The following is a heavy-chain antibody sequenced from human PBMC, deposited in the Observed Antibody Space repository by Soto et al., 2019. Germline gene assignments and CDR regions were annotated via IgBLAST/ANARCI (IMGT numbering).Heavy chain of an antibody. CDR1: GYTFTSYG. D-gene: IGHD5-12*01. V-gene: IGHV1-18*01. CDR2: ISAYNGNT. Sequence: QVQLVQSGAEVKKHGASVKVSCKASGYTFTSYGISWVRQAPGQGLEWMGWISAYNGNTNYAQKLQGRVTMTTDTSTSTAYMELRSLRSDDTAVYYCARDVDSGYAIIQEWFDPWGQGTLVTVSS. J-gene: IGHJ5*02. CDR3: ARDVDSGYAIIQEWFDP.